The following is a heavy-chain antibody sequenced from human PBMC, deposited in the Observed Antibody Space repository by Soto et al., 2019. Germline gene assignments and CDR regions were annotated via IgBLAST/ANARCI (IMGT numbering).Heavy chain of an antibody. CDR1: GFTFSSYS. J-gene: IGHJ6*02. CDR3: AKDRDELRFLEWFPYYYYYGMDV. Sequence: GVLRLSCAASGFTFSSYSMNWVRQAPGKGLEWVAVISYDGSNKYYADSVKGRFTISRDNSKNTLYLQMNSLRAEDTAVYYCAKDRDELRFLEWFPYYYYYGMDVWGQGTTVTVSS. D-gene: IGHD3-3*01. CDR2: ISYDGSNK. V-gene: IGHV3-30*18.